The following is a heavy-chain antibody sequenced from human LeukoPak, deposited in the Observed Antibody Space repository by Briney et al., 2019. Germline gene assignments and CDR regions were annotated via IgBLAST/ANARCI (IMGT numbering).Heavy chain of an antibody. CDR1: GGTFSSYA. Sequence: ASVKVSCKASGGTFSSYAISWARRAPGQGLEWMGGIIPIFGTANYAQKFQGRVTITTDESTSTAYMELNSLRSEDTAVYYCARDRVGATVRFDYWGQGTLVTVSS. V-gene: IGHV1-69*05. CDR2: IIPIFGTA. D-gene: IGHD1-26*01. J-gene: IGHJ4*02. CDR3: ARDRVGATVRFDY.